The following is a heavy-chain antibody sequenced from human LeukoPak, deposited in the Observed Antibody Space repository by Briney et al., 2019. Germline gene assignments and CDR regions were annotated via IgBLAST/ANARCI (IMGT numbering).Heavy chain of an antibody. V-gene: IGHV4-61*01. CDR2: IYYSGST. CDR3: ARWLQDYYYYYMDV. Sequence: SETLSLTCTVSGYSISSGYYWSWIRQPPGKGLEWIGYIYYSGSTNYNPSLKSRVTISVDTSKNQFSLKLSSVTAADTAVYYCARWLQDYYYYYMDVWGKGTTVTVSS. CDR1: GYSISSGYY. J-gene: IGHJ6*03. D-gene: IGHD5-18*01.